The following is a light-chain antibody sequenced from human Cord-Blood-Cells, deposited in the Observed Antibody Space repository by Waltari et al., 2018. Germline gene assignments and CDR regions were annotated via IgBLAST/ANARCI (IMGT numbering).Light chain of an antibody. CDR2: GAS. V-gene: IGKV3-20*01. J-gene: IGKJ2*01. CDR1: QSVSSRY. Sequence: EIVLTQSPGTLSLSPGERATLSCRASQSVSSRYLAWYQQKPGQAPRLLIYGASSRATGIPDRFSGSGSGTDFTLTISRLEPEDFAVYYCQQYGSPRGYTFGQGTKLEIK. CDR3: QQYGSPRGYT.